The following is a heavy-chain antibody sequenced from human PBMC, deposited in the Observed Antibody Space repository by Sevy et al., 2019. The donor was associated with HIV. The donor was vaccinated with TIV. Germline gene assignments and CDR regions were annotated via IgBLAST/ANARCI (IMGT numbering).Heavy chain of an antibody. CDR3: AKENYYDSSGSYDY. CDR2: ISGSGGST. D-gene: IGHD3-22*01. V-gene: IGHV3-23*01. CDR1: GFTFSSYA. J-gene: IGHJ4*02. Sequence: GGSLRLSCAASGFTFSSYAMSWVRQAPGKGLEWVSAISGSGGSTYYADSVKGRFTISRDNSKNTLYLQMNSLRAEDKAVYYCAKENYYDSSGSYDYWGQGTLVTVSS.